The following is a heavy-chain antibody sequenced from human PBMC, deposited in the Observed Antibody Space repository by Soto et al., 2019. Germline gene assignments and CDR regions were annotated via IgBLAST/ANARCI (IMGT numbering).Heavy chain of an antibody. D-gene: IGHD2-8*01. CDR1: GFAFSSYW. J-gene: IGHJ4*02. CDR3: ARVGVSSYHFDF. CDR2: INPDGRTT. V-gene: IGHV3-74*01. Sequence: EVQLVESGGGLVQPGGSLRLSCAASGFAFSSYWMHWVRQAPGKGLVWVSRINPDGRTTSYADSVRDRFTISRDNAHDTLYLQMNGLRTEDTAVYYCARVGVSSYHFDFWGQGTQVAVSS.